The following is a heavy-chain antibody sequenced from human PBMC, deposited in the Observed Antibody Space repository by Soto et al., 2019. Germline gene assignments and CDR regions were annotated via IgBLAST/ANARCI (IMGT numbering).Heavy chain of an antibody. CDR1: GGSISSGDYY. Sequence: PSETLSLTCIVSGGSISSGDYYWSWIRQPPGKGLEWIGYIYHSGSTYYNPSLKSRVTMSVDTSKNQFSLKLGSVTAADTAVYYCARGPTYGDYEGYYYGLDVWGQGTTVTVSS. V-gene: IGHV4-30-4*01. CDR2: IYHSGST. D-gene: IGHD4-17*01. CDR3: ARGPTYGDYEGYYYGLDV. J-gene: IGHJ6*02.